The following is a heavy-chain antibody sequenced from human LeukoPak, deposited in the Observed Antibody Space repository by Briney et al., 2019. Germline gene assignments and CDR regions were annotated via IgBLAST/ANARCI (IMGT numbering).Heavy chain of an antibody. D-gene: IGHD5-18*01. V-gene: IGHV5-51*01. CDR2: IYPGDSDT. CDR3: ARDPDTFDY. J-gene: IGHJ4*02. Sequence: GESLKISCQGSGYSFISYWIAWVRQMPGKGLEWMGIIYPGDSDTTYSPSFQGQVTISADKSINTAYLLWRSLKASDTAMYYCARDPDTFDYWGQGTLVTVSS. CDR1: GYSFISYW.